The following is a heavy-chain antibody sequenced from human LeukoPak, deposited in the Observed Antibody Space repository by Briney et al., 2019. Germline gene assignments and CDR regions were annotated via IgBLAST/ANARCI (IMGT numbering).Heavy chain of an antibody. Sequence: GGSLRLSCAASGFTVSSNYMSWVRQAPGKGLEWVSVIYSGGSTYYADSVKGRFTISRDNSKNTLYLQMNSLRAEDTAVYYCARDSGYSSFYYFDYWGQGTLVTVSS. CDR1: GFTVSSNY. CDR3: ARDSGYSSFYYFDY. V-gene: IGHV3-53*01. CDR2: IYSGGST. D-gene: IGHD6-13*01. J-gene: IGHJ4*02.